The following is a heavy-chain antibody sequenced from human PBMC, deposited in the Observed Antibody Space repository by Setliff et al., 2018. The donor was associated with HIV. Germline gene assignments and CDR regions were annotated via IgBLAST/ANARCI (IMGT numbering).Heavy chain of an antibody. Sequence: PGGSLSLSCAASGFTFSSYSMNWVRQAPGKGLEWVSFISGNSGAVTYADSVKGRFTISRDNARNSLYLQLNSLRAEDTAVYYCARDRGGSYTPLDFWGQGTLVTVSS. V-gene: IGHV3-48*01. CDR3: ARDRGGSYTPLDF. D-gene: IGHD1-26*01. CDR1: GFTFSSYS. J-gene: IGHJ4*02. CDR2: ISGNSGAV.